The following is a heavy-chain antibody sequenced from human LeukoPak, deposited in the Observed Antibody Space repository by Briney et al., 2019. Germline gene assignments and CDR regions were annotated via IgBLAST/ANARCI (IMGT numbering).Heavy chain of an antibody. J-gene: IGHJ5*02. CDR1: GYTFTSYG. V-gene: IGHV1-18*01. Sequence: ASVKVSCKASGYTFTSYGISWVRQAPGQGLEWMGWISAYNGNTNYAQKLQGRVTMTTDTSTSTAYMELRSLRSEDTAVDYCAQQLIGKWFDPWGQGTLVTVSS. CDR2: ISAYNGNT. CDR3: AQQLIGKWFDP. D-gene: IGHD6-13*01.